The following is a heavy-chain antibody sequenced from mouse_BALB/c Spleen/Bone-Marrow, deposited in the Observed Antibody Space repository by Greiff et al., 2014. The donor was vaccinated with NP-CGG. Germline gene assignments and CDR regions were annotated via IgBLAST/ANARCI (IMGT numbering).Heavy chain of an antibody. CDR3: ARLGIRSFDY. CDR2: ILPGSGST. CDR1: GYRFNSYW. Sequence: QVQLKESGADLMKPGASVKISCKATGYRFNSYWIEWVKQRPGHGLGWIGEILPGSGSTNFNEKFKGKATFTAYTSSNTAYMQISSLTSEDSAVYYCARLGIRSFDYWGQGTTPTVSS. V-gene: IGHV1-9*01. D-gene: IGHD3-1*01. J-gene: IGHJ2*01.